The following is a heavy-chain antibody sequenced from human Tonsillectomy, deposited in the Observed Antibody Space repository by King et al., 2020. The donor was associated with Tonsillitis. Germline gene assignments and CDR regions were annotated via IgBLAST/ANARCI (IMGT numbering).Heavy chain of an antibody. D-gene: IGHD6-19*01. V-gene: IGHV3-30*18. J-gene: IGHJ4*02. CDR2: ISYDGSNK. Sequence: VQLVESGGGVVQPGRSLRLSCAASGFTFSSYGMHWVRQAPGKGLEWVAVISYDGSNKYYADSVKGRFTISRDNSKNTLYLQMNSLRAEDTAVYYCAKGLAVAGLTLDYWSQGTLVTVSS. CDR1: GFTFSSYG. CDR3: AKGLAVAGLTLDY.